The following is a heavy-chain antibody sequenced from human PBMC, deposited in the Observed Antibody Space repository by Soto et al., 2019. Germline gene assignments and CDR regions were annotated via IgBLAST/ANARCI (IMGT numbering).Heavy chain of an antibody. J-gene: IGHJ4*02. CDR2: IWYDGSNK. CDR1: GFTFSSYG. CDR3: AREGSSGCNDY. Sequence: QVQLVESGGGVVQPGRSLRLSCAASGFTFSSYGMHWVRQAPGKGLEWVAVIWYDGSNKYYADSVKGRFTISRDNSKITLYLQMNSLRAEDTAVYYCAREGSSGCNDYWGQGTLVTVSS. D-gene: IGHD6-19*01. V-gene: IGHV3-33*01.